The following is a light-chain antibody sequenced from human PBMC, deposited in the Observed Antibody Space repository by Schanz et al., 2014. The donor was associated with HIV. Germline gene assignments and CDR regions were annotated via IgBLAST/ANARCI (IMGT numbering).Light chain of an antibody. CDR1: QDISNY. Sequence: DIQMTQSPSSLSASVGDRVTITCPASQDISNYLNWYQQKPGTAPKLLIYHASHLETGVPSRFSGGGSGTDFTFTITSLQPEDYATYFCQHFDSLPIPFGQGTRLEIK. CDR2: HAS. J-gene: IGKJ5*01. CDR3: QHFDSLPIP. V-gene: IGKV1-33*01.